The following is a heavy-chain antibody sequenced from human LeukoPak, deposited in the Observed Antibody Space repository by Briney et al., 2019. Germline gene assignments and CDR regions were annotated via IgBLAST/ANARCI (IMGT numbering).Heavy chain of an antibody. CDR2: IKQDGSEK. J-gene: IGHJ4*02. D-gene: IGHD3-3*01. CDR3: ARDDPDYDFWSGCPTFDY. CDR1: GFTFSSYW. Sequence: PVGSLRLSCAASGFTFSSYWMSWVRQAPGKGLEWVANIKQDGSEKYYVDSVKGRFTISRDNAKNSLYLQMNSLRAEDTAVYYCARDDPDYDFWSGCPTFDYWGQGTLVTVSS. V-gene: IGHV3-7*01.